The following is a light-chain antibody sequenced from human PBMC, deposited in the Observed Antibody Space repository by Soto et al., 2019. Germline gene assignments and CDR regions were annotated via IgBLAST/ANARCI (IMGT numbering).Light chain of an antibody. CDR3: QQYGGSPRT. Sequence: ETVMTQSPATLSVSPGERVTLSCRASQSVRTNLVWYQQSPGQPPRLLIYGASDRVAGVPDRFSGSGSGTDFTLTISGLQSEDCAVYYCQQYGGSPRTFGQGTKVEIK. J-gene: IGKJ1*01. V-gene: IGKV3-15*01. CDR1: QSVRTN. CDR2: GAS.